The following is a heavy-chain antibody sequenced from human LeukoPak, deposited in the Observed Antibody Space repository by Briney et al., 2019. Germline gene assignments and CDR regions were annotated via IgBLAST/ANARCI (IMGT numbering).Heavy chain of an antibody. CDR2: INPNSGGT. J-gene: IGHJ4*02. V-gene: IGHV1-2*02. Sequence: HRASVKVSCKVSGYTFTGYYMHWVRQAPGQGLEWMGWINPNSGGTNYAQKFQGRVTMTRDTSISTAYMELSRLRSDDTAVYYCARSETPLGYCSGGSCYGPLPHFDYWGQGTLVTVSS. CDR3: ARSETPLGYCSGGSCYGPLPHFDY. D-gene: IGHD2-15*01. CDR1: GYTFTGYY.